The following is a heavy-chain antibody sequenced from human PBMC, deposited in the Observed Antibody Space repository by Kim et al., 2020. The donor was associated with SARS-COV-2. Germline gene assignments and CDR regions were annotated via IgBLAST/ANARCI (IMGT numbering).Heavy chain of an antibody. CDR3: ARVGIAAAEDMDV. Sequence: YEQKFQGRVTMTRDTSTSTVYMELSSLRSEDTAVYYCARVGIAAAEDMDVWGQGTTVTVSS. D-gene: IGHD6-13*01. V-gene: IGHV1-46*01. J-gene: IGHJ6*02.